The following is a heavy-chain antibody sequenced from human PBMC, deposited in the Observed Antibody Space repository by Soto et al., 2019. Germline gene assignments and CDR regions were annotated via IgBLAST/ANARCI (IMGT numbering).Heavy chain of an antibody. CDR1: GFTFSDYY. J-gene: IGHJ5*02. CDR3: ARDRRRQQLSPWFDP. D-gene: IGHD6-13*01. Sequence: GSLRLSCAASGFTFSDYYMSWIRQAPGKGLEWVSYISSSSSYTNYADSVKGRFTISRDNAKNSLYLQMNSLRAEDTAVYYCARDRRRQQLSPWFDPWGQGTLVTVSS. CDR2: ISSSSSYT. V-gene: IGHV3-11*05.